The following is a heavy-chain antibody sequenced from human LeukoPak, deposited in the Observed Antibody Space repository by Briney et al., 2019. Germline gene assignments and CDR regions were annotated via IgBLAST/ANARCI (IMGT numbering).Heavy chain of an antibody. CDR1: GGSISSSSYY. CDR3: ARFYYDSSGYIPLGFDP. D-gene: IGHD3-22*01. CDR2: IYYSGST. J-gene: IGHJ5*02. Sequence: SETLSLTCNVSGGSISSSSYYWGWIRQPPGKGLEWIGSIYYSGSTYYNPSLKSRVTISVDTSKNQFSLKLSSVTAVDTAVYYCARFYYDSSGYIPLGFDPWGQGTLVTVSS. V-gene: IGHV4-39*01.